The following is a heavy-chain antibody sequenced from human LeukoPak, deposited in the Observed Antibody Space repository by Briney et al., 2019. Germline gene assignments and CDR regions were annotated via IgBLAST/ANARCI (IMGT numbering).Heavy chain of an antibody. CDR2: IYTSGST. V-gene: IGHV4-61*02. Sequence: SETLSLTCTVSGSSISSGSYYWSWIRQPAGKGLEWIGRIYTSGSTNYNPSLKSRVTISVDTSKNQFSLKLSSVTAADTAVYYCARESGWEKYYYYYMDVWGKGTTVTISS. CDR3: ARESGWEKYYYYYMDV. CDR1: GSSISSGSYY. J-gene: IGHJ6*03. D-gene: IGHD6-19*01.